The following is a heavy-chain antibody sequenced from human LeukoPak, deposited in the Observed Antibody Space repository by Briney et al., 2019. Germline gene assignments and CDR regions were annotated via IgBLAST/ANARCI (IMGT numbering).Heavy chain of an antibody. CDR3: ARGTPFGAY. CDR1: GFTFSSYA. Sequence: GGSLRLSCAASGFTFSSYAMHWVRQAPGKGLEWLANLKEDGNEKYYVDSVRGRFIISRDNAKNSLFLQMNSLRAEDTAMYYCARGTPFGAYWGQGTLVTVSS. J-gene: IGHJ4*02. CDR2: LKEDGNEK. D-gene: IGHD3-16*01. V-gene: IGHV3-7*03.